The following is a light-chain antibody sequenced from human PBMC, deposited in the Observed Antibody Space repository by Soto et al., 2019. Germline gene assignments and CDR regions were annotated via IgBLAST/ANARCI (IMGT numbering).Light chain of an antibody. CDR3: WAYAGGSILFV. CDR1: NRDVGGFGL. CDR2: DVG. J-gene: IGLJ1*01. Sequence: QSVLTQPASVSGSPGQSITIPCNGTNRDVGGFGLVSWYQQHPGKAPKLLIYDVGRRPSGVSPRFSGSKSGNAASLTISDRQAEDEDDYFCWAYAGGSILFVFGAGTKLTVL. V-gene: IGLV2-23*02.